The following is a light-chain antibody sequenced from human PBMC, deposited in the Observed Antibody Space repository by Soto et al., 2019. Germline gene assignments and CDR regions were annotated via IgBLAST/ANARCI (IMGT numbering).Light chain of an antibody. CDR1: QSISTW. Sequence: DIQMTQSPSTLPASVGDRVTITCRASQSISTWLAWYQQQPGKAPKLLIYKASSLQSGVPSRFSGSGSGTQFTLTINTLQPDDFATYYCQQYDGYPYTFGQGTKLEIK. CDR2: KAS. V-gene: IGKV1-5*03. CDR3: QQYDGYPYT. J-gene: IGKJ2*01.